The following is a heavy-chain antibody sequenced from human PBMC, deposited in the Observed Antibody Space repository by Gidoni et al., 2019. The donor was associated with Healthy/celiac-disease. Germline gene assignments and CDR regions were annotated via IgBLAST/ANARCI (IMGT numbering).Heavy chain of an antibody. CDR1: GFTIRRCG. D-gene: IGHD2-15*01. CDR3: TKDNVVVVAASNYYGMDV. CDR2: ISYDGSNK. Sequence: VQLVESGGGVVQTGRSRRRDCAAYGFTIRRCGMHWVRQAPGKGLEWVAVISYDGSNKYYAESVKGRFTISRDNSKNTLYLQMNSLRAEDTAVYYCTKDNVVVVAASNYYGMDVWGQGTTVTVSS. J-gene: IGHJ6*02. V-gene: IGHV3-30*18.